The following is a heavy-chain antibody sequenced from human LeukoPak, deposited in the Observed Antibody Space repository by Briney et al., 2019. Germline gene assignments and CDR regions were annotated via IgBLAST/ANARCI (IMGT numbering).Heavy chain of an antibody. V-gene: IGHV1-2*02. CDR1: GYTFTGYY. J-gene: IGHJ4*02. D-gene: IGHD3-10*01. CDR2: ISPNSGDT. Sequence: ASVKVSCKASGYTFTGYYIHWVRQAPGQGLEWMGWISPNSGDTHYAQKFQGRVTMTRDMSINTAYLELSSLRSDDTAVYFCAREGYYGSGSYYNPFDYWGQGTLVTVSS. CDR3: AREGYYGSGSYYNPFDY.